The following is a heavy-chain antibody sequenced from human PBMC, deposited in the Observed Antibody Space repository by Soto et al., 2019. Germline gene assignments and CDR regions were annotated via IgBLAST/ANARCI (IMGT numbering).Heavy chain of an antibody. V-gene: IGHV4-61*01. CDR2: IYQSGST. J-gene: IGHJ6*02. CDR1: GGSVNSGNYY. Sequence: QVQLQESGPGLVKPSETLSLTCTVSGGSVNSGNYYWSWIRQTPAKGLEWIGYIYQSGSTRYNPSLKSRVTISLDTSKNQFSLKLSSVTAADTAVYYCASGTIYHSYGTDVWGQGTTVTVSS. D-gene: IGHD1-1*01. CDR3: ASGTIYHSYGTDV.